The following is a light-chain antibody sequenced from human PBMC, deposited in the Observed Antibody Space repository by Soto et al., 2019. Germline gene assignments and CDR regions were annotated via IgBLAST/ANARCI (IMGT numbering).Light chain of an antibody. Sequence: QPVLTQPPSASGTHGQRVTISCSGSSSNIGSYAVNWYQQLPGTAPKLLIYTNNQRPSEVPDRFSGSKSGTSASLAISGLQSEDEADYYCSVWDDSLNGYVFGPGTKLNVL. J-gene: IGLJ1*01. CDR1: SSNIGSYA. CDR3: SVWDDSLNGYV. CDR2: TNN. V-gene: IGLV1-44*01.